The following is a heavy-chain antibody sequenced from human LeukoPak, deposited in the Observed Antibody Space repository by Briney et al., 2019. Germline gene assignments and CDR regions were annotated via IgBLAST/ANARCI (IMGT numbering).Heavy chain of an antibody. CDR2: ISSSGSTI. D-gene: IGHD6-6*01. CDR3: AREVAARLGGFDP. J-gene: IGHJ5*02. Sequence: PGGSLILFCAPSGFTFSGYEMNWVRQAPGKGLEWVSYISSSGSTIYYADSVKGRFTISRDNAKNSLYLQMNSLRAEDTAVYYCAREVAARLGGFDPWGQGTLVTVSS. CDR1: GFTFSGYE. V-gene: IGHV3-48*03.